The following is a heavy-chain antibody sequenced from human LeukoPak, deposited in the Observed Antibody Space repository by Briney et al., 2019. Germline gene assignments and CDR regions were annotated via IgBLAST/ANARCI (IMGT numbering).Heavy chain of an antibody. CDR1: GGSFSSYA. CDR3: AREADIVVVPAAIRRGYYFDY. J-gene: IGHJ4*02. Sequence: SVKVSCKATGGSFSSYAISWVRQAPGQGLEWMGRIIPIFGIANYAQKFQGRVTITADKSTSTAYMELSSLRSEDTAVYYCAREADIVVVPAAIRRGYYFDYWGQGTLVTVSS. CDR2: IIPIFGIA. V-gene: IGHV1-69*04. D-gene: IGHD2-2*01.